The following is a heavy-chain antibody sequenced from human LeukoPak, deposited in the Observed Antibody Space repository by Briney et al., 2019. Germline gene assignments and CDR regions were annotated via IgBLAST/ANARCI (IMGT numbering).Heavy chain of an antibody. J-gene: IGHJ3*02. CDR1: GFIFNNYA. CDR3: ASMIVVVIETSDAFDI. D-gene: IGHD3-22*01. CDR2: ISYDGSNK. Sequence: GGSLRLSCAVSGFIFNNYALHWVRQAPGKGLEWVAVISYDGSNKYYADSVKGRFTISRDNSKNTLYLQMNSLRAEDTAVYYCASMIVVVIETSDAFDIWGQGTMVTVSS. V-gene: IGHV3-30*04.